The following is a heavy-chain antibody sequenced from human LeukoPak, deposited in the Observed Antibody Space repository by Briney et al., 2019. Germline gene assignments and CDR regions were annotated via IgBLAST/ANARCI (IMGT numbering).Heavy chain of an antibody. CDR3: ARGGGLLWFGELSDYFDY. D-gene: IGHD3-10*01. CDR2: IDMSWST. CDR1: SGSISTYY. V-gene: IGHV4-4*07. J-gene: IGHJ4*02. Sequence: PSETLSLTCSVSSGSISTYYWSWIRRPAGKGLEWIGHIDMSWSTNYNPSLKSRVTISVDTSKNQFSLKLTSVTAADTAVYYCARGGGLLWFGELSDYFDYWGQGTLVTVSS.